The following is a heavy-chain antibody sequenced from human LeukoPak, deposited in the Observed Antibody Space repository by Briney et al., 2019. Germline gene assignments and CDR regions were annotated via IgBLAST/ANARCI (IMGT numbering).Heavy chain of an antibody. CDR1: GYTFTGYY. D-gene: IGHD2-15*01. V-gene: IGHV1-2*02. CDR2: INPNSGGT. Sequence: ASVKVSCKASGYTFTGYYMHWVRQAPGQGLEWMGWINPNSGGTNYAQKFQGRVTMTSDTSISTAYMELSRLRSDDTAVYYCARDSDIVVVVAAHFDYWGQGTLVTVSS. J-gene: IGHJ4*02. CDR3: ARDSDIVVVVAAHFDY.